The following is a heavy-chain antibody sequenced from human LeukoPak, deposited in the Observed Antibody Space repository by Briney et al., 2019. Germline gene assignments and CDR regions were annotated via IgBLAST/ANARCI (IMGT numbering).Heavy chain of an antibody. D-gene: IGHD5-18*01. CDR1: GFTFSNYE. CDR3: AQIYTYGSSQFDY. V-gene: IGHV3-48*03. CDR2: ISSSGSTI. J-gene: IGHJ4*02. Sequence: PGGSLRLSCVASGFTFSNYEMNWVRQAPGKGLEWVSYISSSGSTIYYADSVKGRFTISRDNAKNSLYLQMNSLRAEDTAVYYCAQIYTYGSSQFDYWGQGTLVTVSS.